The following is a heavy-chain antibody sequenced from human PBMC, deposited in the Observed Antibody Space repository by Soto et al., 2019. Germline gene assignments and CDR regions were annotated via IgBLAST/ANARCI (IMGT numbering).Heavy chain of an antibody. Sequence: GGSLRLSCAASGFTFSSYSMNWVRQAPGKGLEWVSYISSSSSTIYYADSVKGRFTISRDNAKNSLYLQMNSLRDEDTAVYYCAREMRSSGWFSNWFDPWGQGTLVTVSS. J-gene: IGHJ5*02. CDR3: AREMRSSGWFSNWFDP. D-gene: IGHD6-19*01. CDR1: GFTFSSYS. V-gene: IGHV3-48*02. CDR2: ISSSSSTI.